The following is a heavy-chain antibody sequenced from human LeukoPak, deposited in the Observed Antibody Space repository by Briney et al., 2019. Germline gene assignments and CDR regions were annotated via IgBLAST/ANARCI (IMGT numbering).Heavy chain of an antibody. CDR1: GYTFTGYY. D-gene: IGHD6-19*01. CDR2: ITPNSGGT. Sequence: ASVKVSCKASGYTFTGYYMHWVRQAPGQGLEWMGWITPNSGGTNSAQKFQGRVTMTRDTSISTASMELSGLRSDDTAVYYCARVLRGYSSGPTDYWGQGTLVTVSS. V-gene: IGHV1-2*02. J-gene: IGHJ4*02. CDR3: ARVLRGYSSGPTDY.